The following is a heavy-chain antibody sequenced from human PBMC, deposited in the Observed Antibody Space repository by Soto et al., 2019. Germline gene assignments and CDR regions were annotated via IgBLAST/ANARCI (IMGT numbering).Heavy chain of an antibody. CDR3: ARRGSGWYY. D-gene: IGHD6-19*01. V-gene: IGHV4-39*01. Sequence: QLQLQESGPGLVKPSETLALTCTVSGGSISSSSYYWGWIRQPPGKVLEWIGSIYYSGRTYYNPSLKSRVNIDVDTSKTQFHLKLSSVTAADTAVYYCARRGSGWYYWGQGTLVTVSS. J-gene: IGHJ4*02. CDR2: IYYSGRT. CDR1: GGSISSSSYY.